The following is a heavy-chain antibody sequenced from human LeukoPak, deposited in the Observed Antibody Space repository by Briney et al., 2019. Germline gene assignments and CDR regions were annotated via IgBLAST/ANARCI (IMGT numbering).Heavy chain of an antibody. Sequence: GASVKVSCKASGYTFTGYYMHWVRQAPGQRLEWMGWINPNSGGTNYAQKFQGRVTMTRDTSISTAYMELSSLRSEDTAVYYCARDMIGQQLVAKTNWFDPWGQGTLVTVSS. CDR2: INPNSGGT. J-gene: IGHJ5*02. D-gene: IGHD6-13*01. CDR1: GYTFTGYY. V-gene: IGHV1-2*02. CDR3: ARDMIGQQLVAKTNWFDP.